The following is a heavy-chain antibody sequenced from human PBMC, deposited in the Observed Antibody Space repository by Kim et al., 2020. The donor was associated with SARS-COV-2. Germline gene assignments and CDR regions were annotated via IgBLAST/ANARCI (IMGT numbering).Heavy chain of an antibody. CDR3: ATLKYF. J-gene: IGHJ4*02. Sequence: GGSLRLSCVASGFTFSNYWMDWVRQTPGKGLEWVANIRGDASEKNYVDSVKGRFTISRDNVKNSVYLQMNSLRAEDTAVYYCATLKYFWSQGILVTVSS. V-gene: IGHV3-7*01. CDR2: IRGDASEK. CDR1: GFTFSNYW.